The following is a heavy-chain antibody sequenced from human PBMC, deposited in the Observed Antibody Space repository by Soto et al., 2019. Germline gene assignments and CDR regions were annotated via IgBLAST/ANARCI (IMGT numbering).Heavy chain of an antibody. D-gene: IGHD3-3*01. Sequence: SETLSLTCTVSGGAISGYYWTWIRQPAGKGLEWIGRIYSSGSTKYNPSLKSRVTMSLDTSKNQFSLRLTSVTAADTAVYYCARGQRFSDWFDPWGQGXLVTVSS. CDR1: GGAISGYY. J-gene: IGHJ5*02. CDR2: IYSSGST. V-gene: IGHV4-4*07. CDR3: ARGQRFSDWFDP.